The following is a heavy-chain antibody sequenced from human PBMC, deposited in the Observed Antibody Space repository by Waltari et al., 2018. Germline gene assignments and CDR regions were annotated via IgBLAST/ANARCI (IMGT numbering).Heavy chain of an antibody. CDR1: GASLDNTTHY. Sequence: QLQLQESGPQLVKPSETLSLTCTVSGASLDNTTHYWGWVRQPPGKGLEWIGSIYYTGTTYYNPSLKSRMTISADTSKTQFSLGLSSVTAADTAVYYCARHINFWSGYYFDSWGQGTLVTVSS. CDR2: IYYTGTT. J-gene: IGHJ4*02. D-gene: IGHD3-3*01. CDR3: ARHINFWSGYYFDS. V-gene: IGHV4-39*01.